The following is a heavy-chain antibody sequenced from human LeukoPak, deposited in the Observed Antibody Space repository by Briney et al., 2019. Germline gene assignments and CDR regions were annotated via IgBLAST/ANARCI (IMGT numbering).Heavy chain of an antibody. CDR1: GFTFSSYG. Sequence: GGSLRLSCSASGFTFSSYGMHWVRQAPGKGLEWGAVIWNDGSNKYYADSVKGRFTISRDNSKNTLYLQMNSLRAEDTAVYYCARSEMVRGATFDYWGQGTLVTVSS. CDR3: ARSEMVRGATFDY. CDR2: IWNDGSNK. D-gene: IGHD3-10*01. J-gene: IGHJ4*02. V-gene: IGHV3-33*01.